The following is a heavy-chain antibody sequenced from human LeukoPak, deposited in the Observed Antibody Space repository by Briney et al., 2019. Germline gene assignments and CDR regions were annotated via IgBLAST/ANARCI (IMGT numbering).Heavy chain of an antibody. Sequence: GGSVRLSCPGSGFTFGDYTMSWVRQAPGKGLEWVGFIRSKASGGTTEYAASVKGRFTISRDDSKSIAYLQMNSLKTEDTAVYYCTRKYSSSWALDYWGQGTPVTVSS. D-gene: IGHD6-13*01. CDR1: GFTFGDYT. CDR2: IRSKASGGTT. CDR3: TRKYSSSWALDY. V-gene: IGHV3-49*04. J-gene: IGHJ4*02.